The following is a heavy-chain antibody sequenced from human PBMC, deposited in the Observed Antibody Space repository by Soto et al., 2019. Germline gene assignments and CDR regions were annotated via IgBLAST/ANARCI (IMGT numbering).Heavy chain of an antibody. CDR2: IKSKADGGTT. Sequence: EVQLVESGGGLVKPGGSLRLSCTASGFTFSDAWMSWVRQAPGEGLEWVGRIKSKADGGTTDYAAPVRGRFTISRDDSKNTLYLQMNSLKTEDTAVYYCTLHIVVVTAIYNYFVYWGQVTLVTVSS. CDR3: TLHIVVVTAIYNYFVY. V-gene: IGHV3-15*01. CDR1: GFTFSDAW. D-gene: IGHD2-21*02. J-gene: IGHJ4*02.